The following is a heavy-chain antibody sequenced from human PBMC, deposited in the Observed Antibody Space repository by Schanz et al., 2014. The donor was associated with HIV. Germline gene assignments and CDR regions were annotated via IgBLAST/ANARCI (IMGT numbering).Heavy chain of an antibody. CDR2: IWYDGSNK. J-gene: IGHJ6*02. D-gene: IGHD3-10*01. CDR3: AREGSNYYGSGSYYKTYGMDV. Sequence: QVQLVETGGGVVQPGRSLRLSCAGSGFAFSSYAMTWVRQAPGKGLEWVAVIWYDGSNKYYADSVKGRFTISRDNSKNTLYLQMNSLRAEDTAVYYCAREGSNYYGSGSYYKTYGMDVWGQGTTVTVSS. V-gene: IGHV3-33*08. CDR1: GFAFSSYA.